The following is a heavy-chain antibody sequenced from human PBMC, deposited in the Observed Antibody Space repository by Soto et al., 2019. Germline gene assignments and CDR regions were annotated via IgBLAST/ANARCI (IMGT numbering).Heavy chain of an antibody. CDR2: IYYSGST. CDR1: GGSIISGGYY. CDR3: ARLHGYCISTSCYGYYGTDV. V-gene: IGHV4-61*08. Sequence: SETLSLTCAVSGGSIISGGYYWSWIRQPPGKGLDWIGYIYYSGSTNYNPSLKSRVTISVDTSKNQFSLKLSSVTAADTAVYYCARLHGYCISTSCYGYYGTDVWGQGTTVTVSS. D-gene: IGHD2-2*01. J-gene: IGHJ6*02.